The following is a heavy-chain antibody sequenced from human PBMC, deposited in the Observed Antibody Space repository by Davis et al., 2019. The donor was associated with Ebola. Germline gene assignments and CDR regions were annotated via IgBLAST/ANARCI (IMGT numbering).Heavy chain of an antibody. CDR1: GGSFSDYF. J-gene: IGHJ4*02. CDR3: ARRRIAARPIDY. Sequence: MPGGSLRLSCAVYGGSFSDYFWSWVRQPPGKGLEWIGMSSHGGITNYNPSLKSRVTISVDTSKNQFSLKLSSVTAADTAVYYCARRRIAARPIDYWGQGTLVTVSS. CDR2: SSHGGIT. V-gene: IGHV4-34*01. D-gene: IGHD6-6*01.